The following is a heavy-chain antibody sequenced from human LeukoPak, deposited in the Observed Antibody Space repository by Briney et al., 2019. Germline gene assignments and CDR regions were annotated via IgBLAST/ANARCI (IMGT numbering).Heavy chain of an antibody. J-gene: IGHJ4*02. D-gene: IGHD2-8*02. V-gene: IGHV3-23*01. CDR1: GFTFSSFA. CDR3: AKPRTTGLGWAQFDY. Sequence: GGSLRLSCAASGFTFSSFAMTWVRQAPGKGLEWVSGFDGNGPNTYYADSRDTLYLEMNSLRPEDTAIYYCAKPRTTGLGWAQFDYWGQGSLVTVSS. CDR2: FDGNGPNT.